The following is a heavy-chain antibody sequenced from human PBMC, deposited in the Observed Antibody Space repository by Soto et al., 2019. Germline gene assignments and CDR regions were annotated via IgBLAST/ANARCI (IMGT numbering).Heavy chain of an antibody. D-gene: IGHD1-26*01. V-gene: IGHV4-59*02. CDR3: ARDMHAGFTHYFDP. J-gene: IGHJ5*02. Sequence: PSETLSLTCFVSGGSVTSHHWSWIRQFPGQGLQWIAYTSCTGNTNYNRSLQTRVTISLXXXQXXXXLKXTSXXAAXTAVYYCARDMHAGFTHYFDPWGQGTLDTISS. CDR2: TSCTGNT. CDR1: GGSVTSHH.